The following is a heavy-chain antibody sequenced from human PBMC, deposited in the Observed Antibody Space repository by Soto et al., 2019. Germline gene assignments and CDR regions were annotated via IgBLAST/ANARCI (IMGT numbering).Heavy chain of an antibody. CDR3: ASPNVGSVATRYYYYMDV. D-gene: IGHD5-12*01. J-gene: IGHJ6*03. CDR2: ISSSGSTI. CDR1: GFTFSDYY. V-gene: IGHV3-11*01. Sequence: LRLSCAASGFTFSDYYMSWIRQAPGKGLEWVSYISSSGSTIYYADSVKGRFTISRDNAKNSLYLQMNSLRAEDTAVYYCASPNVGSVATRYYYYMDVWGKGTTVTVSS.